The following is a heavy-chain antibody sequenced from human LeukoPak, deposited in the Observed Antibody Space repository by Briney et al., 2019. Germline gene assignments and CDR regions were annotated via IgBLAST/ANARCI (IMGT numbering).Heavy chain of an antibody. Sequence: GGSLRLSCAASGFTFSTYWMSWVRQAPGKGLEWVANIQQDGSEKYYVDSVKGRFTISRDNSKNTLYLQMNSLRAEDTAVYYCAKDLKGLTYWGQGTLVTVSS. CDR1: GFTFSTYW. J-gene: IGHJ4*02. V-gene: IGHV3-7*01. CDR2: IQQDGSEK. CDR3: AKDLKGLTY.